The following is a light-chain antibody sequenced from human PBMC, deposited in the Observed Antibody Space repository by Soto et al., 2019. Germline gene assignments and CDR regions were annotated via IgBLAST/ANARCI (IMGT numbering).Light chain of an antibody. J-gene: IGKJ1*01. CDR3: QQYGSSGT. Sequence: EIVMTQSPATLSVSPGERVTLSCRASQSVSNNLAWYQQKPGQAPSLLIYGASTRATGIPDRFSGSGSGTDFTLTISRLEPEDFAVYYCQQYGSSGTFGQGTKVDIK. CDR2: GAS. CDR1: QSVSNN. V-gene: IGKV3-20*01.